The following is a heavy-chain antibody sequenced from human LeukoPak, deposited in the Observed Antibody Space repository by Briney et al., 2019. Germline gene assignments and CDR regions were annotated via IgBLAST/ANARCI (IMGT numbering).Heavy chain of an antibody. V-gene: IGHV3-21*01. Sequence: GGSLRLSCAASGFTFSNYAMSWVRQAPGKGLEWVSSISSSSSYIYYADSVKGRFTISRDNAKNSLYLQMNSLRAEDTAVYYCATTYYYDSSGYYLFDYWGQGTLVTVSS. D-gene: IGHD3-22*01. CDR2: ISSSSSYI. CDR3: ATTYYYDSSGYYLFDY. CDR1: GFTFSNYA. J-gene: IGHJ4*02.